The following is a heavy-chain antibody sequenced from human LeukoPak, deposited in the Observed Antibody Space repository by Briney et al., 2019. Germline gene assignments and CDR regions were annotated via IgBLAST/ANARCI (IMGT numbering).Heavy chain of an antibody. V-gene: IGHV3-23*01. Sequence: PGGSLGLFCAASGFTFSSYAMSWIRQAPGKGLEWVSAISGSGGSTYYADSLKGRFTISRDNSKNTLYLQMNSLRAEDTAVYYCAKDFRTLMGIVPRNFQHWGQGTLVTVSS. CDR3: AKDFRTLMGIVPRNFQH. CDR1: GFTFSSYA. CDR2: ISGSGGST. J-gene: IGHJ1*01. D-gene: IGHD2-2*01.